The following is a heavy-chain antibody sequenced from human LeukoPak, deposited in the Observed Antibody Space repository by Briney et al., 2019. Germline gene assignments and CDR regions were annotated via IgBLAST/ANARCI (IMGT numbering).Heavy chain of an antibody. D-gene: IGHD6-19*01. CDR3: ARVSLAVAGVQYYYFDH. J-gene: IGHJ4*02. CDR2: IYYSGST. Sequence: RPSETLSLTCTVSGGSISRYYWSWIRQPPGKGLEWIGYIYYSGSTNCNPSLKSRVTISIDTSKNQFYLKVNSVTAADTAVYYCARVSLAVAGVQYYYFDHWGQGTLVTVSS. CDR1: GGSISRYY. V-gene: IGHV4-59*01.